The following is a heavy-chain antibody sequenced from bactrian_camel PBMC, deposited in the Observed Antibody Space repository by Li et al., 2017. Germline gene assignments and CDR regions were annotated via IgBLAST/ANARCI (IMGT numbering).Heavy chain of an antibody. V-gene: IGHV3S60*01. CDR2: IYMGEGNA. D-gene: IGHD4*01. CDR1: GNAYASNC. Sequence: HVQLVESGGGSVQAGGSLRLSCQASGNAYASNCMGWFRQAPGKEREAVSVIYMGEGNAYYADSVKDRFTISQDNAKNTVSLQMNNLKPEDTAVYYCALTSIAAMTPGVCGPFPTGQGTQVTVS. J-gene: IGHJ4*01.